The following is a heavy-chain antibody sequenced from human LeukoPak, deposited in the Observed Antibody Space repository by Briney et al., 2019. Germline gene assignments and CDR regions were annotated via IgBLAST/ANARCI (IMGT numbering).Heavy chain of an antibody. CDR3: AKDFAWY. D-gene: IGHD3-3*01. CDR2: ISYDGSNK. CDR1: GFTFSSYG. J-gene: IGHJ4*02. V-gene: IGHV3-30*18. Sequence: PGGSLRLSCAASGFTFSSYGMHWVRQAPGMGLEWVAVISYDGSNKYYADSVKGRFTISRDNSKNTLYLQMNSLRAEDTAVYYCAKDFAWYWGQGTLVTVSS.